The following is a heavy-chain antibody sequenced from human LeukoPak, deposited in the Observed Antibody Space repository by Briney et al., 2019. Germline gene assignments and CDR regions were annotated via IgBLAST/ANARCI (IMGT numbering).Heavy chain of an antibody. CDR2: IWYDGSNK. V-gene: IGHV3-33*01. D-gene: IGHD3-22*01. Sequence: PGGSLRLSCAAAGFTFSSYGMHWVRQAPGRGLEWVAVIWYDGSNKYYADSVKGRFTISRDNSKNTLYLQMNSLRAEDTAVYYCARNTPPSYYYDSSGYPDYWGQGTLVTVPS. CDR3: ARNTPPSYYYDSSGYPDY. CDR1: GFTFSSYG. J-gene: IGHJ4*02.